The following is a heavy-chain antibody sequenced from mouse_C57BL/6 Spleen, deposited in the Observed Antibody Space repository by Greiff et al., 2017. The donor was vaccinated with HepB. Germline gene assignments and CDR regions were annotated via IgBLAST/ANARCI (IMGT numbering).Heavy chain of an antibody. CDR1: GFTFSSYG. Sequence: DVMLVESGGDLVKPGGSLKLSCAASGFTFSSYGMSWVRQTPDKRLEWVATISSGGSYTYYPDSVKGRFTISRDNAKNTLYLQMSSLKSEDTAMYYCARPYGSSYGWYFDVWGTGTTVTVSS. V-gene: IGHV5-6*02. D-gene: IGHD1-1*01. J-gene: IGHJ1*03. CDR2: ISSGGSYT. CDR3: ARPYGSSYGWYFDV.